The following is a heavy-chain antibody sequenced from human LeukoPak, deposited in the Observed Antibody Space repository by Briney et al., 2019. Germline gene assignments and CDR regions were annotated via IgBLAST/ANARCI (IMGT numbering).Heavy chain of an antibody. V-gene: IGHV3-30-3*01. CDR3: ARDEAGYCSGGSCYPTYYFDY. CDR1: GFTFSSYA. D-gene: IGHD2-15*01. CDR2: MSYDGSNK. Sequence: GGSLRLSCAASGFTFSSYAMHWVRQAPGKGLEWVAVMSYDGSNKYYADSVKGRFTISRDNSKNTLYLQMNSLRAEDTAVYYCARDEAGYCSGGSCYPTYYFDYWGQGTLVTVSS. J-gene: IGHJ4*02.